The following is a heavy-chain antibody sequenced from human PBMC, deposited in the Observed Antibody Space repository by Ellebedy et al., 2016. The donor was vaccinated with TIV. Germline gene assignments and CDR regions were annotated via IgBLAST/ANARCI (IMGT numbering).Heavy chain of an antibody. CDR2: IYHSGST. CDR1: GYSISSGYY. V-gene: IGHV4-38-2*02. CDR3: ARGFVRSGSYEGNDAFDI. J-gene: IGHJ3*02. D-gene: IGHD3-10*01. Sequence: SETLSLTXTVSGYSISSGYYWGWIRQPPGKGLEWIGSIYHSGSTYYNPSLKSRVTISVDTSKNQFSLKLSSVTAADTAVYYCARGFVRSGSYEGNDAFDIWGQGTMVTVSS.